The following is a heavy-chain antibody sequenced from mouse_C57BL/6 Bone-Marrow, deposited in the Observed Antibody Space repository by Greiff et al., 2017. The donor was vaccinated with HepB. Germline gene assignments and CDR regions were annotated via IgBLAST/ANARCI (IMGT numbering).Heavy chain of an antibody. Sequence: EVQLVESGGGLVQPKGSLKLSCAASGFTFNTYAMHWVRQAPGKGLEWVARIRSKSSNYATYYADSVKDRFTISRDDSQSMLYLQMNNLKTEDTAMYYCVREEDYYGSSYLDYWGQGTTLTVSS. J-gene: IGHJ2*01. D-gene: IGHD1-1*01. V-gene: IGHV10-3*01. CDR1: GFTFNTYA. CDR3: VREEDYYGSSYLDY. CDR2: IRSKSSNYAT.